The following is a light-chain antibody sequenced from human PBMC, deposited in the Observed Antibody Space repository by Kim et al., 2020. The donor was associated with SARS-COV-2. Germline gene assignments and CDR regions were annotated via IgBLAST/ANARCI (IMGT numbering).Light chain of an antibody. CDR2: DVS. CDR1: SSYVGGYNY. V-gene: IGLV2-11*01. J-gene: IGLJ3*02. Sequence: QSALTQPRSVSGSPGQSVTISCTGTSSYVGGYNYVSWYQQHPGKAPKLMFYDVSKRPSGVPDRFSGSKSGNTASLTISGLQAEDEADYYCCSYAGSYTWVFGGGTQLTVL. CDR3: CSYAGSYTWV.